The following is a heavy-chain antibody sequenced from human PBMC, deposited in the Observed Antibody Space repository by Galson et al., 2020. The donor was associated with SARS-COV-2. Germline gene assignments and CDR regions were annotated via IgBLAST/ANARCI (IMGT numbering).Heavy chain of an antibody. CDR1: GFTFSSYS. V-gene: IGHV3-21*01. Sequence: GGSLRLSCAASGFTFSSYSMNWVRQAPGKGLEWVSSISSSSSYIYYADSVKGRFTISRDNAKNSLYLQMNSLRAEDTAVYYCARFTYYYDSSGYYGGDNFDYWGQGTLVTVSS. CDR3: ARFTYYYDSSGYYGGDNFDY. D-gene: IGHD3-22*01. CDR2: ISSSSSYI. J-gene: IGHJ4*02.